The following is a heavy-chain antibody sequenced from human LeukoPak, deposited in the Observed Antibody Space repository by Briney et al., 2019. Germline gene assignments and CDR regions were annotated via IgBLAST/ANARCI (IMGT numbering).Heavy chain of an antibody. Sequence: GSSVKVSCKASGGTFSSYAISWVRQAPGQGLEWMGRIIPIFGTANYAQKFRGRVTITTDESTSTAYMELSSLRSEDTAVYYCARDLFLSSSHVSSWGQGTLVTVSS. CDR2: IIPIFGTA. J-gene: IGHJ5*02. V-gene: IGHV1-69*05. D-gene: IGHD6-6*01. CDR1: GGTFSSYA. CDR3: ARDLFLSSSHVSS.